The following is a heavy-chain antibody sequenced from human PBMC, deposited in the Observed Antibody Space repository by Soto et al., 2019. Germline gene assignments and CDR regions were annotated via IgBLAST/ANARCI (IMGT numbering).Heavy chain of an antibody. Sequence: PGGSLRLSCAASGFTFSTYGMHWVRQAPGKGLEWMAVISYDGSNIYYAGSVKGRFTISRDNSKNTLYLQMNSLRGEDTAVYFCAIDVSLAAASPYYGMDVWGQGTTVTVSS. CDR2: ISYDGSNI. CDR3: AIDVSLAAASPYYGMDV. V-gene: IGHV3-30*03. D-gene: IGHD6-13*01. J-gene: IGHJ6*02. CDR1: GFTFSTYG.